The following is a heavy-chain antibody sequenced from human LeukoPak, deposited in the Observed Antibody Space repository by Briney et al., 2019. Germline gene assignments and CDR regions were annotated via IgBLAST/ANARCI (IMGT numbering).Heavy chain of an antibody. D-gene: IGHD1-26*01. CDR2: ISGSGAST. Sequence: ETLSLTCSVSGGSISSYYWSWIRQPPGKGLEWISGISGSGASTYYADSVTGRFTISRDNSRNTLYLQMNSLRGDDTVVYYCAKDVGKWESLHFFDYWGQGTLVTVSS. V-gene: IGHV3-23*01. J-gene: IGHJ4*02. CDR1: GGSISSYY. CDR3: AKDVGKWESLHFFDY.